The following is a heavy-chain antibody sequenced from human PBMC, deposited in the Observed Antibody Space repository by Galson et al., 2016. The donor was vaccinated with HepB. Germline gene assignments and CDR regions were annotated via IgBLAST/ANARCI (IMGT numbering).Heavy chain of an antibody. CDR2: ISSDGSKK. D-gene: IGHD3-10*01. V-gene: IGHV3-30*18. Sequence: SCKASGGTFSSNAIHWVRQAPGKGLEWVAAISSDGSKKYYADSVKGRFTISRDKSKNTLYLQMNSLRAEDTAVYHCAKDPYYYGSGSYYFDYWGQGTLVTVSS. J-gene: IGHJ4*02. CDR3: AKDPYYYGSGSYYFDY. CDR1: GGTFSSNA.